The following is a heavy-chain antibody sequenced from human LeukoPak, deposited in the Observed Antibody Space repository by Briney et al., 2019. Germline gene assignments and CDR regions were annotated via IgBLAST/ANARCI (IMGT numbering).Heavy chain of an antibody. V-gene: IGHV4-4*02. CDR2: IFHSGTT. J-gene: IGHJ4*02. CDR3: TCHSGWSGPSE. D-gene: IGHD6-19*01. Sequence: PSGTLSLTCAVSGGSISRSWWSWVRQPPGKGLEWIGEIFHSGTTNYNPSLKSRVTISVDKSKNHFSLELSSVTAADTAVYYCTCHSGWSGPSEWGQGTLVTVSS. CDR1: GGSISRSW.